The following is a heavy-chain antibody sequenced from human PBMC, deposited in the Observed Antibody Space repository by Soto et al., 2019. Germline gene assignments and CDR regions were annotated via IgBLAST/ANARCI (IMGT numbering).Heavy chain of an antibody. CDR1: GFTFSSYA. CDR3: ARTLPSSYYDFWSGSMGYAFDI. V-gene: IGHV3-64*01. CDR2: ISSNGGST. J-gene: IGHJ3*02. D-gene: IGHD3-3*01. Sequence: PGGSLRLSCAASGFTFSSYAMHWVRQAPGKGLEYVSAISSNGGSTYYANSVKGRFTISRDNSKNTLYLQMGSLRAEDMAVYYCARTLPSSYYDFWSGSMGYAFDIWGQGTMVTVPS.